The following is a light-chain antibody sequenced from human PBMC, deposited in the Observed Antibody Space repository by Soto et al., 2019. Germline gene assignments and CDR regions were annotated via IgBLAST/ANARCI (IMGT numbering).Light chain of an antibody. CDR2: DVS. J-gene: IGLJ3*02. Sequence: QSVLTQPASVSGSPGQSITISCTGTSSDVGAYYYVSWYQQHPGTAPKLLIYDVSNRPSGVSNRFSGSKSGNTASLTISGVQAEDEADYYCSSYTPSSTVVFGGGTKVTVL. CDR1: SSDVGAYYY. V-gene: IGLV2-14*03. CDR3: SSYTPSSTVV.